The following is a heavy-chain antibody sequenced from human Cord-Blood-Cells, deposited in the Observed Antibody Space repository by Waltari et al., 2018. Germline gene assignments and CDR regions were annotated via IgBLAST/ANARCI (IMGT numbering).Heavy chain of an antibody. D-gene: IGHD5-18*01. V-gene: IGHV1-24*01. J-gene: IGHJ3*02. CDR2: FDPEDGET. CDR3: ATGPADTAMVNDAFDI. Sequence: QVQLVQSGAEVKKPGASVKVSCTVSGYTLTELSMHWVRQAPGKGLEWMGGFDPEDGETIYAQKFQGRVTMTEDTSTDTAYMELSSLRSEDTAVYYCATGPADTAMVNDAFDIWGQGTMVTVSS. CDR1: GYTLTELS.